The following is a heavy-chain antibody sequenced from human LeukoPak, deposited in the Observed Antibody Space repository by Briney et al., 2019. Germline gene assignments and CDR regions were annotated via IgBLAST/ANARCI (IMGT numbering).Heavy chain of an antibody. J-gene: IGHJ6*02. Sequence: PSQTLSLTCTVSGDSINNGAYFWSWIRQHPGKGLEWIGYIYYSGGTYYNPSLKSRVTISVDRSANQFSLKLGSVTAADTAMYYCARDRYCRDSDCSTPSYGMDVWGQGTTVSVSS. CDR3: ARDRYCRDSDCSTPSYGMDV. CDR2: IYYSGGT. CDR1: GDSINNGAYF. V-gene: IGHV4-31*03. D-gene: IGHD2-15*01.